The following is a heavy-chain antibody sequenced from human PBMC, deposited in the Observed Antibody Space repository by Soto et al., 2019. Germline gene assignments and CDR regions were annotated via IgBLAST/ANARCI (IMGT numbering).Heavy chain of an antibody. CDR2: INPIFGTA. D-gene: IGHD3-10*01. CDR1: GGTFSSYA. CDR3: ARELEDYYGSGSYYPYYGMDV. Sequence: SVKVSCKASGGTFSSYAISWVRQAPGQGLEWMGGINPIFGTANYAQKFQGRVTMTADASTSTVYMELSSLRSEDTAVYYCARELEDYYGSGSYYPYYGMDVWGQGTTVTVSS. J-gene: IGHJ6*02. V-gene: IGHV1-69*13.